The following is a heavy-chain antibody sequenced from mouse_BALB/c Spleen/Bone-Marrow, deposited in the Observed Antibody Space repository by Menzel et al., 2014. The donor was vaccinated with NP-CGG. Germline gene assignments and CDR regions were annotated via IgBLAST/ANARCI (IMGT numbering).Heavy chain of an antibody. J-gene: IGHJ2*01. CDR1: GYTFTDYN. CDR2: IYPYNGAT. D-gene: IGHD1-2*01. CDR3: TRGDYYGYYFDN. Sequence: VQLKESGPELVKPGASVKISCKASGYTFTDYNMHWVKQSHGQSLEWIGFIYPYNGATGFNQKFKSKATLTVDNSSSTAYREFHSLTSEDSAVYYCTRGDYYGYYFDNWGQGTTLTVSS. V-gene: IGHV1S29*02.